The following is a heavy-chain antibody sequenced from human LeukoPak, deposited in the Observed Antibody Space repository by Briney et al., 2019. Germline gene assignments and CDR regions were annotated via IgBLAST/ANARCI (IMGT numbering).Heavy chain of an antibody. CDR1: GGSVSGYY. D-gene: IGHD3-10*01. J-gene: IGHJ4*02. V-gene: IGHV4-34*01. CDR2: VNQSGTT. CDR3: AINDGGGSYYKSDF. Sequence: PSETLSLTCAVYGGSVSGYYWSWISQSPGKGLEWIGEVNQSGTTIYNPSLKSRVTISIDTSKNQFSLKLNSVTAADTAVYYCAINDGGGSYYKSDFWGQGILVTVSS.